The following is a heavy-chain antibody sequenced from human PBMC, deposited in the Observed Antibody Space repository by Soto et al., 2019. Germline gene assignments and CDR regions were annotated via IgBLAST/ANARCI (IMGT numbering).Heavy chain of an antibody. CDR2: ISHDGSNK. CDR3: AKDRTWRSAFDY. Sequence: GGSLRLSCAASGFTFSSYGSHWVRQAPGKGLEWVAVISHDGSNKYYADSVKGRFTISRDNSKNTLYLQMNSLRAEDTAVYYCAKDRTWRSAFDYWGQGTLVTVSS. J-gene: IGHJ4*02. V-gene: IGHV3-30*18. D-gene: IGHD3-16*01. CDR1: GFTFSSYG.